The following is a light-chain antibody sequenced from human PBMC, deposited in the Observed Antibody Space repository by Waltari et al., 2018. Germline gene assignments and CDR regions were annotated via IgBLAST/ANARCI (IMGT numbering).Light chain of an antibody. V-gene: IGLV3-10*01. Sequence: SYELTQPPSVSVSPGQTARIPCSGDALPKQYAYWYQQKSGQTPVLVIYEDKKRPSGIPERVSGSSSGTVATLTISGAQVEDEADYFCYSTDNNGRGVFGGGTKLTVL. J-gene: IGLJ2*01. CDR2: EDK. CDR3: YSTDNNGRGV. CDR1: ALPKQY.